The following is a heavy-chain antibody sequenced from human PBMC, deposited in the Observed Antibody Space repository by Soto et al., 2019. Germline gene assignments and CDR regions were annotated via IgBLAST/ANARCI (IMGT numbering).Heavy chain of an antibody. V-gene: IGHV3-48*02. D-gene: IGHD3-10*01. CDR2: ITSSTTI. J-gene: IGHJ6*02. Sequence: LVESGGGLVQPGGSLRLSCEASGLTFSTYGFNWVRQAPGKGLEWVSYITSSTTIYYADSVRGRFTTSRDNAKNSLYLQMNSLRDEDTAVYYCARQRDGAGAVWGQGTTVTVSS. CDR1: GLTFSTYG. CDR3: ARQRDGAGAV.